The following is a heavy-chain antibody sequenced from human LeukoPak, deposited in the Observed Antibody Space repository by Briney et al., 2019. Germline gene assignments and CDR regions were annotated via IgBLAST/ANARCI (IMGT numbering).Heavy chain of an antibody. J-gene: IGHJ4*02. CDR2: ISVRTGNT. Sequence: ASVKVSCKASGYSFTSYGISWVRQAPGQGLEWMGRISVRTGNTNYAQKFQGRVTMTTDTSTSTAYMELRSLRSDDTAVYYCARVRSDYGDFGNYWGQGTLVTVSS. V-gene: IGHV1-18*04. CDR3: ARVRSDYGDFGNY. CDR1: GYSFTSYG. D-gene: IGHD4-17*01.